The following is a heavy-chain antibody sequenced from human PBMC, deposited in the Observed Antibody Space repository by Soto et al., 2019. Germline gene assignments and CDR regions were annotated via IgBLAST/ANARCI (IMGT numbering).Heavy chain of an antibody. CDR3: ATDEYYGSEIDFYYYAMDV. CDR1: GVSISIGGYF. Sequence: PSETLSLTCSVSGVSISIGGYFWSWIRQHPGKGLEWIGHIFYNGSTYYNPSLKSRVTISVDTSENHFSLRLTSVTAADTAVYFCATDEYYGSEIDFYYYAMDVWGQGTTVTV. V-gene: IGHV4-31*03. D-gene: IGHD3-10*01. CDR2: IFYNGST. J-gene: IGHJ6*02.